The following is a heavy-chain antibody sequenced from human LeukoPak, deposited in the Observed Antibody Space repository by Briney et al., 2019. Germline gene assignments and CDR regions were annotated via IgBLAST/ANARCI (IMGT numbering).Heavy chain of an antibody. J-gene: IGHJ4*02. Sequence: PSETLSLTCTVSGGSISSYYWSWIRQPPGKGLEWIGYIYYSGSTSYNPSLKSRVTISVDTSKNQFSLKLSSVTAADTAVYYCARDATAMSKGIDYWGQGTLVTVSS. CDR3: ARDATAMSKGIDY. CDR2: IYYSGST. CDR1: GGSISSYY. D-gene: IGHD5-18*01. V-gene: IGHV4-59*01.